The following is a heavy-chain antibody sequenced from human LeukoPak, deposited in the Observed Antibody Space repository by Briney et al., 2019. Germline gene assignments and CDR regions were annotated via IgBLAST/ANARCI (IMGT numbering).Heavy chain of an antibody. Sequence: GASVKVSCKASGYTFTSYAMHWVRQAPGQRLEWMGWINAGNGNTKYSQKFQGRVTITRDTSASTAYMELSSLRSEDTAVYYCARESKRVGTHHFDLWGRGTLVTVSS. D-gene: IGHD1-7*01. CDR3: ARESKRVGTHHFDL. CDR2: INAGNGNT. CDR1: GYTFTSYA. V-gene: IGHV1-3*01. J-gene: IGHJ2*01.